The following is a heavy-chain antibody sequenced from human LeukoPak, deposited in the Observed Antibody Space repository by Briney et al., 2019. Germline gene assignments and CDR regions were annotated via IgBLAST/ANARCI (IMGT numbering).Heavy chain of an antibody. Sequence: ASVKVSCKVSGYTLTELSMYWVRQAPGKGLEWMGGFDPEDGETIYAQKFQGRVTMTEDTSTDTAYMELSSLRSEDTAVYYCALVQGARGGAANFDYWGQGTLVTVSS. CDR2: FDPEDGET. D-gene: IGHD1-26*01. CDR3: ALVQGARGGAANFDY. CDR1: GYTLTELS. J-gene: IGHJ4*02. V-gene: IGHV1-24*01.